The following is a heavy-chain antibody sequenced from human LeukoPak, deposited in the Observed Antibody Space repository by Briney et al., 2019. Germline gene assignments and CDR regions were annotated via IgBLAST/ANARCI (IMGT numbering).Heavy chain of an antibody. V-gene: IGHV4-30-4*01. D-gene: IGHD1-26*01. Sequence: PSQTLSLTCTVSGGSISSGDYYWSWLRQPPGKGLEWIGYIYYSGSTYYNPSLKSRVTISVDTSKNQFSLKLSSVTAADTAVYYCARAPEGSGSWADAFDIWGQGTMVTVSS. CDR3: ARAPEGSGSWADAFDI. J-gene: IGHJ3*02. CDR1: GGSISSGDYY. CDR2: IYYSGST.